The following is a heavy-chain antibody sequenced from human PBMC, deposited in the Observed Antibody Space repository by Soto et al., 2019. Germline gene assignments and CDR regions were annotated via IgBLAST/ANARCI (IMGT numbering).Heavy chain of an antibody. CDR1: GFSLSNAGLG. CDR3: ASRNSPSWYWFDP. Sequence: QVTVKESGPVLVKPTETLTLTCTVSGFSLSNAGLGVSWIRQPPGKALERLAHIFSNDAKTYSTSLKSRLTVIRHTATRHVSLTPTNTAPVATPSYCCASRNSPSWYWFDPWGQGILVTVAS. D-gene: IGHD6-13*01. J-gene: IGHJ5*02. CDR2: IFSNDAK. V-gene: IGHV2-26*04.